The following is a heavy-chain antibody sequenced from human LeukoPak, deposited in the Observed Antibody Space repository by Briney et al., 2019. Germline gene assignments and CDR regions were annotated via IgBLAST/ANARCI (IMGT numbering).Heavy chain of an antibody. CDR2: ISSSSSYI. V-gene: IGHV3-21*04. CDR3: ARGDASEYYFDY. J-gene: IGHJ4*02. CDR1: GFTFSSYS. Sequence: GGSLRLSCAASGFTFSSYSMNWVRQAPGKGLEWVSSISSSSSYIYYADSVKGRFTISRDNAKNSLYLQMNSLRAEDTAVYYCARGDASEYYFDYWGQGTLVTVSS. D-gene: IGHD2-2*01.